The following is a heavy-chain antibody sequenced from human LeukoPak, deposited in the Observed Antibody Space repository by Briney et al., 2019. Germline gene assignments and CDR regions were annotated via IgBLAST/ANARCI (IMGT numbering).Heavy chain of an antibody. CDR3: ARGSLGELSFQGWDYFDY. CDR2: ISAYNGNT. CDR1: GYTFTSYG. V-gene: IGHV1-18*01. Sequence: ASVKVSCKASGYTFTSYGISWVRQAPGQGLEWMGWISAYNGNTNYAQKLQGGVTMTTDTSTSTAYMELRSLRSDDTAVYYCARGSLGELSFQGWDYFDYWGQGTLVTVSS. D-gene: IGHD3-16*02. J-gene: IGHJ4*02.